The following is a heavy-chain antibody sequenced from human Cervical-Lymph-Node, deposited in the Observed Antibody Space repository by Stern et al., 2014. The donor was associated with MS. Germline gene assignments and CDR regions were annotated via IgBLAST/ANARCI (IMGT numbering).Heavy chain of an antibody. J-gene: IGHJ4*02. CDR2: INHSGGST. CDR1: GYTFPSYY. Sequence: QMQLVQSGAEVTKPGASVKVSCTASGYTFPSYYMHWVRQAPGQGLEWMGLINHSGGSTNYPQKLPGRPTLTRATTPSPASMELSSLRSEDTAVYYCARGSSGSYSVCDYWGQGTLVTVSS. V-gene: IGHV1-46*01. CDR3: ARGSSGSYSVCDY. D-gene: IGHD1-26*01.